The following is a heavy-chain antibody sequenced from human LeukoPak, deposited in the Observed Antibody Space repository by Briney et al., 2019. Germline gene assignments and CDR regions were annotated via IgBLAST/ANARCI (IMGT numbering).Heavy chain of an antibody. CDR1: GFTFSDYY. D-gene: IGHD3-9*01. J-gene: IGHJ3*02. CDR3: ARYDILTGYYDHDAFDI. Sequence: GGSLRLSCAASGFTFSDYYMSWIRQAPGKGLEWVSYISSSGSTIYYADSVKGRFTIFRDNAKNSLYLQMNSLRAEDTAVYYCARYDILTGYYDHDAFDIWGQGTMVTVSS. V-gene: IGHV3-11*01. CDR2: ISSSGSTI.